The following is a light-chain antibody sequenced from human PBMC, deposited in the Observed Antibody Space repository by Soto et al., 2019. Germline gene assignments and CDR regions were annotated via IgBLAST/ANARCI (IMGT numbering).Light chain of an antibody. CDR1: QSVLYSSNNKNY. Sequence: DIVMTQSPDSLAVSLGERATINCKSSQSVLYSSNNKNYLAWYQQKPGQPPKLLINWATTRESGVPDRVSGSGSGTDFTLTISSLQAEDVGVYYCQQYYSTPPTFGQGTKVEIK. V-gene: IGKV4-1*01. J-gene: IGKJ1*01. CDR2: WAT. CDR3: QQYYSTPPT.